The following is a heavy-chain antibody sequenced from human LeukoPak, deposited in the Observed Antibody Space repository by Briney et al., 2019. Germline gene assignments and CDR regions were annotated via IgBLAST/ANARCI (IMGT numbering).Heavy chain of an antibody. CDR1: GGSISSGGYY. CDR2: IYYSGST. J-gene: IGHJ3*02. D-gene: IGHD6-13*01. CDR3: ARERSSWQHHDAFDI. V-gene: IGHV4-31*03. Sequence: SETLSLTCTVSGGSISSGGYYWSWIRQHPWKGLEWIGYIYYSGSTYYNPSLKSRVTISVDTSKNQFSLKLSSVTAADTAVYYCARERSSWQHHDAFDIWGQGTMVTVSS.